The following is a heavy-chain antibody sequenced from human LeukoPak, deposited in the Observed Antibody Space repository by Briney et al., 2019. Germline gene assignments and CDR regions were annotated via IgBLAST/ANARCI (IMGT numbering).Heavy chain of an antibody. CDR2: IYYSGST. V-gene: IGHV4-31*03. D-gene: IGHD3-16*01. CDR3: ARVGVSTWVDI. CDR1: GGSISSGGYY. Sequence: PSETLSLTCTVSGGSISSGGYYWSWIRQHPGKGLEWIGYIYYSGSTYYNPSLKSRVTISVDTSKNQFSLKLSSVTAADTAVYYCARVGVSTWVDIWGQGTMVTVSS. J-gene: IGHJ3*02.